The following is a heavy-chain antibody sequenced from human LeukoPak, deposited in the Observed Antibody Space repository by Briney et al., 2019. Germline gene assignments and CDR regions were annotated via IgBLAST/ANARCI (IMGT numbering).Heavy chain of an antibody. CDR3: ARTYGSSGLGYFDL. CDR1: GGSVSSYY. CDR2: IYYSGST. J-gene: IGHJ2*01. V-gene: IGHV4-59*02. D-gene: IGHD6-13*01. Sequence: SETLSLTCTVSGGSVSSYYWSWIRQPPGKGLEWIGYIYYSGSTNYNPSLKSRVTISVDTSKNQFSLKLSSVTAADTAVYYCARTYGSSGLGYFDLWGRGTLVTVSS.